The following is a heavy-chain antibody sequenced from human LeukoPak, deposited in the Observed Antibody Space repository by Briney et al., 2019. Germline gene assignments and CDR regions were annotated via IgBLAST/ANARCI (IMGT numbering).Heavy chain of an antibody. V-gene: IGHV4-59*01. Sequence: SETLSLTCTVSGGSISSYYWSWIRQPPGKGLEWIGYIYYSGSTNYNPSLKSRVTISVDTSKNQFSLKLSSVTAADTAVYYCARGSGYYPTDYWGQGTLVTVSS. J-gene: IGHJ4*02. D-gene: IGHD3-22*01. CDR2: IYYSGST. CDR1: GGSISSYY. CDR3: ARGSGYYPTDY.